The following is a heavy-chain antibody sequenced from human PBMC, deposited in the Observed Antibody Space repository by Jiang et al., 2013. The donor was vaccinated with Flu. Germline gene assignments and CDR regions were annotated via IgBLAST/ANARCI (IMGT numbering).Heavy chain of an antibody. CDR3: ARMFSRARRGGDGWFDP. V-gene: IGHV4-59*01. CDR1: GGSISSYY. D-gene: IGHD2-21*01. CDR2: IYYSGST. Sequence: GSGLVKPSETLSLTCTVSGGSISSYYWSWIRQPPGKGLEWIGYIYYSGSTNYNPSLKSRVTISVDTSKNQFSLKLSSVTAADTAVYYCARMFSRARRGGDGWFDPWGQGTLGHRSPQ. J-gene: IGHJ5*02.